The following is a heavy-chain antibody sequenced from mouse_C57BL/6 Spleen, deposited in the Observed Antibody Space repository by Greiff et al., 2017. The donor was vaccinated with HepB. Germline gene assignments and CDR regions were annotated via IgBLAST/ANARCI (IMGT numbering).Heavy chain of an antibody. V-gene: IGHV1-80*01. J-gene: IGHJ2*01. CDR2: IYPGDGDT. CDR1: GYAFSSYW. CDR3: ARDYGSKGYFDY. D-gene: IGHD1-1*01. Sequence: VQLVESGAELVKPGASVKISCKASGYAFSSYWMNWVKQRPGKGLEWIGQIYPGDGDTNYNGKFKGKATLTADKSSSTAYMQLSSLTSEDSAVYFCARDYGSKGYFDYWGQGTTLTVSS.